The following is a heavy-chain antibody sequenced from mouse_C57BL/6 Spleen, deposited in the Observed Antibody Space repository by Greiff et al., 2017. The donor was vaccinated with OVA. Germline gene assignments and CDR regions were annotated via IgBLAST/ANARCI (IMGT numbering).Heavy chain of an antibody. Sequence: EVKLLESGAELVRPGSSVKMSCKTSGYTFTSYGINWVKQRPGQGLEWIGYIYIGYGYTEYNEKFKGKATLTSDTSSSTAYMQLSSLTSEDSAIYFCATAQATYYFDYWGQGTTLTVSS. V-gene: IGHV1-58*01. D-gene: IGHD3-2*02. CDR2: IYIGYGYT. J-gene: IGHJ2*01. CDR1: GYTFTSYG. CDR3: ATAQATYYFDY.